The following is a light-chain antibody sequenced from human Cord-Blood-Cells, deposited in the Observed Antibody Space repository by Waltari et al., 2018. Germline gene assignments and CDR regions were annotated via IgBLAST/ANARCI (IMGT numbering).Light chain of an antibody. CDR1: QGISSY. J-gene: IGKJ2*01. V-gene: IGKV1-8*01. CDR3: QQYYSYPYT. CDR2: AAS. Sequence: AIRITQSPSSLSASTGDRVTITCRASQGISSYLAWYQQKPGKAPKLLIYAASTLQSGVPSRFSGSGSGTDFTLTISCLQSEYFATYYCQQYYSYPYTVGQGTKLEIK.